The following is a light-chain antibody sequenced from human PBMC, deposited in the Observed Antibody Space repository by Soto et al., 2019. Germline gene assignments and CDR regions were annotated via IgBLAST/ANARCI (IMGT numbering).Light chain of an antibody. CDR3: LHYGNPPLT. J-gene: IGKJ4*01. Sequence: EIVLTQSPVTLSLSPGEEATLSCRASQSVTTRYLAWYQQKPGQAPRLLMYGASTRATGIPDRFSASGSGTDFTLTIRGLEPEVFAVYYCLHYGNPPLTVGGGPKVDSK. CDR1: QSVTTRY. CDR2: GAS. V-gene: IGKV3-20*01.